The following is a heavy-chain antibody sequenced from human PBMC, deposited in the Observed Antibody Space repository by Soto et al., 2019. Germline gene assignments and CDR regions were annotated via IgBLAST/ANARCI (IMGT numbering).Heavy chain of an antibody. Sequence: GSLRLSCAASGFTFSSYWMHWVRQAPGKGLVWVSRINSDGSSTSYADSVKGRFTISRDNAKNTLYLQMNSLRAEDTAVYYCARAGYSYGPHANWFDPWGQGTLVTVSS. V-gene: IGHV3-74*01. CDR2: INSDGSST. D-gene: IGHD5-18*01. J-gene: IGHJ5*02. CDR1: GFTFSSYW. CDR3: ARAGYSYGPHANWFDP.